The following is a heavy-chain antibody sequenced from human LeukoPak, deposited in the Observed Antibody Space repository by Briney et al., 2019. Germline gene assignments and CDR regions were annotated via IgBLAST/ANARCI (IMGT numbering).Heavy chain of an antibody. Sequence: SETLSLTCTVSGGSISSGDYYWSWIRQPPGKGLEWIGYIYYSGSTNYNPSLKSRVTISVDTSKNQFSLKLSSVTAADTAVYYCARDDLDCSGGSCYYDAFDIWGQGTMVTVSS. CDR3: ARDDLDCSGGSCYYDAFDI. CDR2: IYYSGST. J-gene: IGHJ3*02. CDR1: GGSISSGDYY. V-gene: IGHV4-61*08. D-gene: IGHD2-15*01.